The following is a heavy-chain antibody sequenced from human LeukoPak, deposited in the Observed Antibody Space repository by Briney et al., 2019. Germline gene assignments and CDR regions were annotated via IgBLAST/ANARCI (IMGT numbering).Heavy chain of an antibody. V-gene: IGHV1-2*02. CDR1: GYTFTGYY. D-gene: IGHD6-19*01. CDR3: AREAEDSSGPSYYFDY. CDR2: INPNSGGT. J-gene: IGHJ4*02. Sequence: ASVKVSCKASGYTFTGYYMHWVRQAPGQGLEWMGWINPNSGGTNCAQKFQGRVTMTRDTSISTVYMELSRLRSDDTAVYYCAREAEDSSGPSYYFDYWGQGTLVTVSS.